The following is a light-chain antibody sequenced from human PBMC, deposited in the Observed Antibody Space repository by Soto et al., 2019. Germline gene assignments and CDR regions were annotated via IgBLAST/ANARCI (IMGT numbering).Light chain of an antibody. V-gene: IGKV3-20*01. Sequence: EIVLTQSPGTLSLSPGERATLSCRASQSVSSNYLAWYQQKPGQAPRLLIYGASSRATGIPDRFSGSGSGTDFTLTISGLEPEDFAVYYCQHYDNLPLFTFGQGTRLEI. CDR1: QSVSSNY. CDR2: GAS. J-gene: IGKJ2*01. CDR3: QHYDNLPLFT.